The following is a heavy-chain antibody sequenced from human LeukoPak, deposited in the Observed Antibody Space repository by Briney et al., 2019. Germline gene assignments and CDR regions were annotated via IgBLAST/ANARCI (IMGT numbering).Heavy chain of an antibody. D-gene: IGHD5-24*01. Sequence: WVRQAPGKGLEWIGGIYYSGSTYYNPSLKSRVTISVDTSKNQFSLKLSSMTAADAAVYYCARRDGYNGPLDYWGQGTLVTVSS. CDR2: IYYSGST. V-gene: IGHV4-39*01. CDR3: ARRDGYNGPLDY. J-gene: IGHJ4*02.